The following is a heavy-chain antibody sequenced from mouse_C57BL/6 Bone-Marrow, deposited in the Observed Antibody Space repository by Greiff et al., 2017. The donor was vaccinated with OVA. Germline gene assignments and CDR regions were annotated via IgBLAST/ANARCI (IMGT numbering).Heavy chain of an antibody. CDR2: ISNGGGST. V-gene: IGHV5-12*01. D-gene: IGHD1-1*01. J-gene: IGHJ2*01. CDR1: GFTFSDYY. Sequence: EVKVEESGGGLVQPGGSLKLSCAASGFTFSDYYMYWVRQTPEKRLEWVAYISNGGGSTYYPDTVKGRFTISRDNAKNTLYLQMSRLKSEDTAMYYCARLYYGSIFDYWGQGTTLTVSS. CDR3: ARLYYGSIFDY.